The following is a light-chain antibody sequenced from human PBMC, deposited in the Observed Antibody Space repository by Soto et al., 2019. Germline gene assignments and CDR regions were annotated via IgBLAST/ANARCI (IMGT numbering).Light chain of an antibody. CDR3: FSYKSSGTYV. Sequence: LTQPASVSGSPGQSITISCTGTSSDVGNYKYVSWYRQHPGKAPKLMIYEVSNRPSGVSNRFSGSKSGNTASLTISGLQAEDETDYYCFSYKSSGTYVFGTGTKVTVL. J-gene: IGLJ1*01. CDR2: EVS. CDR1: SSDVGNYKY. V-gene: IGLV2-14*01.